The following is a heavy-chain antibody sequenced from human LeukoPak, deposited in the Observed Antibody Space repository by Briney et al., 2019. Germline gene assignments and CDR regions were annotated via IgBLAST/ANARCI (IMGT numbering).Heavy chain of an antibody. CDR2: TYYRSKWSN. Sequence: SQTLSLTCAISGGSVSSNTAAWNWIRQSPSRGLEWLGRTYYRSKWSNDYAVSVKSRITINPDTSKNQFSLLLNSVTPADTAVYYCARDWYGGSYYRFDYWGQGTLVTVSS. J-gene: IGHJ4*02. D-gene: IGHD1-26*01. V-gene: IGHV6-1*01. CDR3: ARDWYGGSYYRFDY. CDR1: GGSVSSNTAA.